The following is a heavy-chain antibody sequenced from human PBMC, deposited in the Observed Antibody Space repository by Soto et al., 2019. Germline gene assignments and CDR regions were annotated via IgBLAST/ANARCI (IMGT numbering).Heavy chain of an antibody. Sequence: SETLSLTCTVSGGSIRVYYWSWIRQPPGKGLEWVGFIYYTGSTNYNPSLKSRLTISLDTSKNQFSLTLNSVTAADTAVYYCASGAYWNFAYWGQGALVTVSS. CDR1: GGSIRVYY. D-gene: IGHD1-1*01. V-gene: IGHV4-59*08. J-gene: IGHJ4*02. CDR3: ASGAYWNFAY. CDR2: IYYTGST.